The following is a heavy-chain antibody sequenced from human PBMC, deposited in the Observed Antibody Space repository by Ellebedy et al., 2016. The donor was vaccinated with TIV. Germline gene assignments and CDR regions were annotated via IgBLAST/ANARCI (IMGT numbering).Heavy chain of an antibody. CDR1: GFVLRNHW. V-gene: IGHV3-74*03. CDR2: ISTDGGST. Sequence: PGGSLRLSCAASGFVLRNHWMHLVRQAPGQGLVWVSHISTDGGSTTYADSVKGRFTISRDNARNTLYLQMNNLRVEDSAVYFCVRDRPQSCFDPWGQGALVTVSS. J-gene: IGHJ5*02. D-gene: IGHD1-14*01. CDR3: VRDRPQSCFDP.